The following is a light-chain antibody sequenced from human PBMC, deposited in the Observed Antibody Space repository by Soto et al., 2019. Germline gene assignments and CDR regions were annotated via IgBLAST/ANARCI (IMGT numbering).Light chain of an antibody. J-gene: IGKJ1*01. CDR2: DAS. CDR1: QSISSW. V-gene: IGKV1-5*01. CDR3: QQYNSWLWT. Sequence: DIQMTQSPSTLSASVGDRVTITCRASQSISSWLAWYQQKPGKAPKLLIYDASSLESGVPSRFSGSGSGTEFTLTISSLQPDDFATYYCQQYNSWLWTFGQGTKVDI.